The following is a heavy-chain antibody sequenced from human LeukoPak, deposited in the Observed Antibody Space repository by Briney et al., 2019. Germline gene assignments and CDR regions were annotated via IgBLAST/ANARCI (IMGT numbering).Heavy chain of an antibody. CDR2: ISYDGSNK. Sequence: GGSLRLSCAASGFAFSSYAMHWVRQAPGKGLEWVAVISYDGSNKYYADSVKGRFTISRDNSKNTLYLQMNSLRAEDTAVYYCARDLGFDYWGQGTLVTVSS. J-gene: IGHJ4*02. CDR1: GFAFSSYA. V-gene: IGHV3-30*04. CDR3: ARDLGFDY.